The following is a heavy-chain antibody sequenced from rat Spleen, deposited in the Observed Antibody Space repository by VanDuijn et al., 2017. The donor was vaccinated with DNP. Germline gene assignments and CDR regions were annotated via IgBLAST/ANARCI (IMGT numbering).Heavy chain of an antibody. Sequence: QIQLQQSGAELAKPDSSVKISCKASGDTFTSDYISWIKQTTGQGLEYIGYINTGSGGTHYNEKFKGKATLTVDKSSSTAFMQLSSLTPDDSAVYYCARVNNNLYYGMDAWGQGTSVTVSS. V-gene: IGHV1-43*01. CDR2: INTGSGGT. CDR1: GDTFTSDY. CDR3: ARVNNNLYYGMDA. J-gene: IGHJ4*01. D-gene: IGHD1-10*01.